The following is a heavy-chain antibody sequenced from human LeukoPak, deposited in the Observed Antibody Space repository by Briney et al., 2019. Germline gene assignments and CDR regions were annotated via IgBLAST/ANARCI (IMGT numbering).Heavy chain of an antibody. J-gene: IGHJ6*03. CDR3: ARGPFDGPHYYYYMDV. D-gene: IGHD4-17*01. CDR2: IYYSGST. Sequence: SETLSLTCTVSGGSISSSGYYWSWIRQPPGKGLEWIGYIYYSGSTNYNPSLKSRVTISVDTSKNQFSLKLSSVTAADTAVYYCARGPFDGPHYYYYMDVWGKGTTVTVSS. V-gene: IGHV4-61*08. CDR1: GGSISSSGYY.